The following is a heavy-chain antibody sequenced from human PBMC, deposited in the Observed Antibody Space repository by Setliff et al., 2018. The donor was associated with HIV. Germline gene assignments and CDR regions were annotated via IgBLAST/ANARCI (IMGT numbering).Heavy chain of an antibody. CDR3: ASGYGSGTYPGD. J-gene: IGHJ4*02. Sequence: PSETLSLTCTVSGGSINNYYWSWIRQPPGKGLEWIGFIYYSGSTNYNPSLKSRVTISVDTSKNQFSLKLSSVTVADTAVYYCASGYGSGTYPGDWGQGTLVTVSS. CDR2: IYYSGST. D-gene: IGHD3-10*01. V-gene: IGHV4-59*12. CDR1: GGSINNYY.